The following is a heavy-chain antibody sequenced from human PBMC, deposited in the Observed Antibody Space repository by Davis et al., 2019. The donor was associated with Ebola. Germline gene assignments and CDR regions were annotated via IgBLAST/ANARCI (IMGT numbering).Heavy chain of an antibody. CDR3: ARDTLLAANSYFDL. V-gene: IGHV3-33*01. CDR1: GFTFSSHG. J-gene: IGHJ4*02. Sequence: PGGSLRLSCAASGFTFSSHGMHWVRQAPGKGLEWVANVWYDGTNKYYTDSVKGRFTISRDNSRNTLFLQMTSLTAEDTATYYCARDTLLAANSYFDLWGQGTQVTVSS. D-gene: IGHD2-15*01. CDR2: VWYDGTNK.